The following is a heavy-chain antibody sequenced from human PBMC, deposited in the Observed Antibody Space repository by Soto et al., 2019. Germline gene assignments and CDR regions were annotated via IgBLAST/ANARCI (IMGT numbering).Heavy chain of an antibody. D-gene: IGHD3-10*01. CDR3: AREGYGSGNYFDY. CDR2: IYHSGST. Sequence: SETLSLTCAVSGGSISSSNWWSWVRQPPGKGLEWIGEIYHSGSTNYNPSLKSRVTISVDKSKNQFSLKLSSVTAADTAVYYCAREGYGSGNYFDYWGQGTLVTVSS. V-gene: IGHV4-4*02. CDR1: GGSISSSNW. J-gene: IGHJ4*02.